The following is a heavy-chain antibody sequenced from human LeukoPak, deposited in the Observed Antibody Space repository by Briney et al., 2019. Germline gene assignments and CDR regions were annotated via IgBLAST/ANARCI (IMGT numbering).Heavy chain of an antibody. V-gene: IGHV4-39*07. Sequence: SETLSLTCTVSGGSISSSSYYWGWIRQPPGKGLEWIGSIYYSGSTYYNPSLKSRVTISVDTSKNQFSLKLSSVTAADTAVYYCAEAPPGTAQHGPKYHWFDPLGQGTLVTVSS. CDR2: IYYSGST. D-gene: IGHD1/OR15-1a*01. J-gene: IGHJ5*02. CDR3: AEAPPGTAQHGPKYHWFDP. CDR1: GGSISSSSYY.